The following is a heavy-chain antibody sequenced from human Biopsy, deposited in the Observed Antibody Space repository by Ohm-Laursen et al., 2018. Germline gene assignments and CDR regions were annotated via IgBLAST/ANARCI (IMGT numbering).Heavy chain of an antibody. J-gene: IGHJ4*02. CDR2: IYHSGST. CDR3: ARLEWRDTFFDF. CDR1: GYSIKSGYY. D-gene: IGHD3-3*01. V-gene: IGHV4-38-2*01. Sequence: SDTLSLTCAVSGYSIKSGYYWGWIRQPPGEGLEWIGNIYHSGSTYYNPSLKSRVTISVEKSKNQFSLKLSSVTAADTAVYYCARLEWRDTFFDFWGQGRLVTVSS.